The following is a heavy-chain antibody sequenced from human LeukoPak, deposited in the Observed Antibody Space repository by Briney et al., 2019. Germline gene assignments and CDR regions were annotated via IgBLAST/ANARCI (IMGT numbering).Heavy chain of an antibody. Sequence: PGGSLRLSCAASGFTFSSYAMSWVRQAPGKGLEWVSAISGSGGSTYYAGSVKGRFTISRDNSKNTLYLQMNSLRAEDTAVYYCAKCSIGSYYSRDWFDPWGQGTLVTVSS. CDR1: GFTFSSYA. V-gene: IGHV3-23*01. J-gene: IGHJ5*02. D-gene: IGHD1-26*01. CDR2: ISGSGGST. CDR3: AKCSIGSYYSRDWFDP.